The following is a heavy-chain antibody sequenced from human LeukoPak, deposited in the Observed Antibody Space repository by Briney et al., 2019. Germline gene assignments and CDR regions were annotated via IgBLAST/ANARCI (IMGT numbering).Heavy chain of an antibody. CDR2: IWYDGSNK. Sequence: GGSLRLSCAASGFTFSSYGMHWVRQAPGKGLEWVAVIWYDGSNKYYADSVKGRFTISRDNSKNTLYLQMNSLRAEDTAVYYCARDLHGSGSPYYFDYWGQGTLVTVSS. J-gene: IGHJ4*02. V-gene: IGHV3-33*01. D-gene: IGHD3-10*01. CDR3: ARDLHGSGSPYYFDY. CDR1: GFTFSSYG.